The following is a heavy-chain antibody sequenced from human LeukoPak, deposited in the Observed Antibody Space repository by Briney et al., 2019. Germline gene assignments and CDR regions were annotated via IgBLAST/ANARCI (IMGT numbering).Heavy chain of an antibody. V-gene: IGHV3-30*04. CDR2: ISYDGSNK. J-gene: IGHJ6*03. Sequence: GGSLRLSCAASGFTFNNYAMHWVRQAPGKGLEWVAVISYDGSNKYYADSVKGRFTISRDNSKNTLYLQMNSLRAEDTAVYYCAKDPGAAAGPWVYYYYMDVWGKGTTVTVSS. CDR3: AKDPGAAAGPWVYYYYMDV. CDR1: GFTFNNYA. D-gene: IGHD6-13*01.